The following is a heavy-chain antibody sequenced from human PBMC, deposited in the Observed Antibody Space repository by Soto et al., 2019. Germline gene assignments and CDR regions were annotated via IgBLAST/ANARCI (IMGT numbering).Heavy chain of an antibody. CDR3: ARDGSTSWYSYDYHGMDV. CDR1: GFTFRTYW. V-gene: IGHV3-7*03. D-gene: IGHD5-18*01. CDR2: IKLDGSEK. J-gene: IGHJ6*02. Sequence: EVQLVESGGGLVQPGGSLRLSCAASGFTFRTYWLSWVRQVPGKGLEWVANIKLDGSEKNYVDSVKGRFTISRDNARNSLYLQMSSRRAKDTALYYCARDGSTSWYSYDYHGMDVWGQGTTVTVSS.